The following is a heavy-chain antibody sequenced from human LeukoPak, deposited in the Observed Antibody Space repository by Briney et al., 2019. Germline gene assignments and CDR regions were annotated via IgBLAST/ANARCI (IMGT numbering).Heavy chain of an antibody. CDR3: ATAPQRYSSGWYGDY. Sequence: ASVKVSCKVSGYTLTELSMHWVRQAPGRGLERRGGFDPEDGGTIYAQKFQGRVTMTEDTSTDTAYMELSSLRSEDTAVYYCATAPQRYSSGWYGDYWGQGTLVTVSS. J-gene: IGHJ4*02. V-gene: IGHV1-24*01. D-gene: IGHD6-19*01. CDR1: GYTLTELS. CDR2: FDPEDGGT.